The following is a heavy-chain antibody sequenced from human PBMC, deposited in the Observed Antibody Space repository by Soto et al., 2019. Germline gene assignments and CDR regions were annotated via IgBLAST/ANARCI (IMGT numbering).Heavy chain of an antibody. CDR3: AREVELKAYYDFWSGYYLNWFDP. Sequence: ASVKVSCKASGYTFTSYAMNWVRQAPGQGLEWMGWINTNTGNPTYAQGFTGRFVFSLDTSVSTAYLQICSLKAEDTAVYYCAREVELKAYYDFWSGYYLNWFDPWG. V-gene: IGHV7-4-1*01. J-gene: IGHJ5*02. CDR2: INTNTGNP. D-gene: IGHD3-3*01. CDR1: GYTFTSYA.